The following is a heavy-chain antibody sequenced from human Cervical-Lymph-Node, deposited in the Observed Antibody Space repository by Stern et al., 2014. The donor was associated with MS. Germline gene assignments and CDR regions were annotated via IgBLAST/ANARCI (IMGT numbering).Heavy chain of an antibody. CDR3: ARGYTTSSGRPDY. CDR1: GGSTSSYY. J-gene: IGHJ4*02. V-gene: IGHV4-59*08. CDR2: ISSSGGT. Sequence: QLQLQESGPGLVKPSETLSLTCTVSGGSTSSYYWSWIRQPPGKGLEWIGYISSSGGTKYNPSLKSRVTISVDTSKNQFSRTLSSVTAADTAVYYCARGYTTSSGRPDYWGQGTLVTVSS. D-gene: IGHD6-6*01.